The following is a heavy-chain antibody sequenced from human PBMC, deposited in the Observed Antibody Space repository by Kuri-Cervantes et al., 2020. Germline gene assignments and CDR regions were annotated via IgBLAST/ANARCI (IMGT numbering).Heavy chain of an antibody. CDR3: ACPAYGSWPV. CDR2: IKQDGSEK. J-gene: IGHJ6*02. V-gene: IGHV3-7*01. D-gene: IGHD3-10*01. Sequence: GGSLRLSCAASGFTFSDYYMSWVRQAPGKGLEWVANIKQDGSEKYHVDSVKGRFTISRDNAKNSLYLQMNSLRAEDTAVYYCACPAYGSWPVWGQGTTVTVSS. CDR1: GFTFSDYY.